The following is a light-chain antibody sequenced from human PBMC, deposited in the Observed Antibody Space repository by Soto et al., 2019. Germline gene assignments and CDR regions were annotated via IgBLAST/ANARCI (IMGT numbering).Light chain of an antibody. CDR2: GNS. Sequence: QSALTQPPSVSGAPGQRVTISCTGSSANIGAGYVVHWYQQLPGTAPKLLIYGNSNRPSGVPDRFSGSQSGTSASLALTGLQAEAEAYYYCQSYDISLSGWVFGGGTKLTVL. V-gene: IGLV1-40*01. J-gene: IGLJ3*02. CDR3: QSYDISLSGWV. CDR1: SANIGAGYV.